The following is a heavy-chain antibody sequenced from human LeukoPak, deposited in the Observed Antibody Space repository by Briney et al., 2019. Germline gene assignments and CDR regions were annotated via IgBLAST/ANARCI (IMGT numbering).Heavy chain of an antibody. CDR1: GFTFSGFW. CDR2: INSDGSEG. CDR3: ARSSYSSSSSV. J-gene: IGHJ3*01. V-gene: IGHV3-7*03. Sequence: GGSLRLPCAVSGFTFSGFWMSWSRQAPGKGLEWVASINSDGSEGYYADVVKGRFTISRDNAKNSLYLQINSLRAEDTAVYYCARSSYSSSSSVWGQGTVVTVSS. D-gene: IGHD6-6*01.